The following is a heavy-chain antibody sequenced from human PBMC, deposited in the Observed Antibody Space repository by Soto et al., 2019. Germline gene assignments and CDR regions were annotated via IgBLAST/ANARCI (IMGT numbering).Heavy chain of an antibody. J-gene: IGHJ4*02. D-gene: IGHD6-6*01. CDR2: ISGSGGST. CDR3: ARGEYSSSWYYFDY. CDR1: GFAFSSYA. Sequence: GGSLRLSCAASGFAFSSYAMSWVRQAPGKGLEWVSAISGSGGSTYYADSVKGRFTISRDNSKNTLYLQMNSLRAEDTAVYYSARGEYSSSWYYFDYWGQGTLVTVSS. V-gene: IGHV3-23*01.